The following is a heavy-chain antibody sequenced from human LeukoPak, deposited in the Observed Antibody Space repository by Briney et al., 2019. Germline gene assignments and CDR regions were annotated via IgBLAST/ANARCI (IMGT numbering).Heavy chain of an antibody. Sequence: PGGSLRLSCAASGFTFSNYWIHWVRQAPGKGLVWVSCINTDGSSTSYADSVKGRFTISRDNAKNTLYLQMNSLRAEDTAVYYCARSLLYYYDSSGPENWGQGSLVTVSS. D-gene: IGHD3-22*01. CDR2: INTDGSST. CDR3: ARSLLYYYDSSGPEN. V-gene: IGHV3-74*01. J-gene: IGHJ4*02. CDR1: GFTFSNYW.